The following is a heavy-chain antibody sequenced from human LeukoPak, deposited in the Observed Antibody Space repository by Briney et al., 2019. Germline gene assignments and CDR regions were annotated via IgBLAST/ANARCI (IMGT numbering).Heavy chain of an antibody. Sequence: SETLSLTCAVYGGSFSGYYWSWIRQPPGKGLEWIGEINHSGSTNYNPSLKSRVTISVDTSKSQFSLKLSSVIAADTAVYYCARDGRGPTRESLDYWGQGTLVTVSS. CDR2: INHSGST. D-gene: IGHD3-10*01. CDR1: GGSFSGYY. V-gene: IGHV4-34*01. CDR3: ARDGRGPTRESLDY. J-gene: IGHJ4*02.